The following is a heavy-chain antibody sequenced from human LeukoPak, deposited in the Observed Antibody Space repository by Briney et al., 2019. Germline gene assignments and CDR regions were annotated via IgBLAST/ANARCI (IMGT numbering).Heavy chain of an antibody. Sequence: KPSETLSLTCAVSGYSISSGYYWGWIRPPPGKGLEWIGSIYHSGSTYYNPSLKGRVTISVDTSKNQFSLKLSSVTAADTAVYYCARFTGDDAFDIWGQGTMVTVSS. CDR1: GYSISSGYY. CDR3: ARFTGDDAFDI. D-gene: IGHD7-27*01. J-gene: IGHJ3*02. CDR2: IYHSGST. V-gene: IGHV4-38-2*01.